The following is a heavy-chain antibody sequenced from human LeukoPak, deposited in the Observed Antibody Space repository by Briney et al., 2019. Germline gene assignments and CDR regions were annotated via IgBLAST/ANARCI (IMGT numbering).Heavy chain of an antibody. CDR2: INPSGGST. CDR1: GYTFTSYY. CDR3: AREGSAGYNSFSLDY. Sequence: ASVKVSCKASGYTFTSYYMHWVRQAPGQGLEWMGIINPSGGSTSYAQKFQGRVTMTRDMSTSTVYMELSSLRSEDTAVYYCAREGSAGYNSFSLDYWGQGTLVTVSS. J-gene: IGHJ4*02. D-gene: IGHD5-24*01. V-gene: IGHV1-46*01.